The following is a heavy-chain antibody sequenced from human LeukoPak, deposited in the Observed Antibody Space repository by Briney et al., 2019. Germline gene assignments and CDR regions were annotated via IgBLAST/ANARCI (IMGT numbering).Heavy chain of an antibody. D-gene: IGHD6-19*01. CDR2: INPSGGST. J-gene: IGHJ4*02. V-gene: IGHV1-46*01. CDR3: ARDSSDWSFDF. Sequence: ASVKVSYKASGYTFTSYYMHWVRQAPGQGLEWMGIINPSGGSTSYAQKFQGRVTMTRDMSTSTVYMDLTSLRSEDTAVYYCARDSSDWSFDFWGQGTLVTVSS. CDR1: GYTFTSYY.